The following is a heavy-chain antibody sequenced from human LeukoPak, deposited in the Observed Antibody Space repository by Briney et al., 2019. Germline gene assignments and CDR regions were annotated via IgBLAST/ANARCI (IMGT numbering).Heavy chain of an antibody. Sequence: PGGSLRLSCAASGFTFSSYSMNWVRLAPGKGLEWVSSISSSSSYIYYADSVKGRFTISRDNAKNSLYLQMNSLRAEDTAVYYCARDRECSGGSCYYPDYYFDYWGQGTLVTVSS. CDR2: ISSSSSYI. J-gene: IGHJ4*02. CDR1: GFTFSSYS. V-gene: IGHV3-21*01. D-gene: IGHD2-15*01. CDR3: ARDRECSGGSCYYPDYYFDY.